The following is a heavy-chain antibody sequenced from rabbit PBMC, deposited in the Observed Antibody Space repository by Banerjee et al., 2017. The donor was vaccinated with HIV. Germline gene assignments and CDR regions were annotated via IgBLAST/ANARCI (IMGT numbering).Heavy chain of an antibody. CDR2: IYTGSSGSA. CDR3: ATYDDYDGDFNL. V-gene: IGHV1S43*01. D-gene: IGHD2-1*01. J-gene: IGHJ4*01. Sequence: QQQLEESGGGLVKPEGSLTLTCTASGFSFSSSYWICWVRQAPGKGLEWIGCIYTGSSGSAYYASWVNGRFTISRSTSLNTVDLKMTSLTAADTATYFCATYDDYDGDFNLWGPGTLVTVS. CDR1: GFSFSSSYW.